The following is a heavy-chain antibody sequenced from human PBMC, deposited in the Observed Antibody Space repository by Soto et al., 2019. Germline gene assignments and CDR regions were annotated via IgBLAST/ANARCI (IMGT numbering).Heavy chain of an antibody. V-gene: IGHV3-33*01. CDR2: IWYDGSNT. D-gene: IGHD3-10*01. CDR1: GFTFSNYG. Sequence: QVQLVESGGGVVQPGRSLRLSCAASGFTFSNYGMHWVRQAPGKGLEWVAVIWYDGSNTYHADSVKGRFTISRDNSKNTFYLQMNSLQTEDTSGYYSAVHFYGSPGYYGMDVWCKGTTVTVSS. J-gene: IGHJ6*04. CDR3: AVHFYGSPGYYGMDV.